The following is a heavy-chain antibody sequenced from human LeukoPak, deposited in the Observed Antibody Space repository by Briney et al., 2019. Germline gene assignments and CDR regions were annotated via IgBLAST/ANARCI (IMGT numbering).Heavy chain of an antibody. V-gene: IGHV4-59*01. Sequence: SETLSLTCTVSDDSISSYCWSWIRQPPGKGLEWIGYIYYNGDTNYNPSLKSRVTISVDTSKNQFSLKLTSVTAADTAVYYCARATSGWYGLFDYWGQGTLVTVSS. D-gene: IGHD6-19*01. CDR3: ARATSGWYGLFDY. CDR2: IYYNGDT. CDR1: DDSISSYC. J-gene: IGHJ4*02.